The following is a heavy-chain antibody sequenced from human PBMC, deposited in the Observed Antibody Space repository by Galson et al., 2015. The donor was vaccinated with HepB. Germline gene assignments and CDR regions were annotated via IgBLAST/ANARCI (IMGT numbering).Heavy chain of an antibody. CDR2: TYYRPKFYN. CDR3: ARARQLGQGFHF. V-gene: IGHV6-1*01. CDR1: GDSVSNNGAA. D-gene: IGHD3-16*01. J-gene: IGHJ4*02. Sequence: CAISGDSVSNNGAAWNWIRQSPSRGLEWLGRTYYRPKFYNDYAESVKSRITINPDTSRNQVSLQLNSVTPEDTAVYYCARARQLGQGFHFWGQGTLVTVSS.